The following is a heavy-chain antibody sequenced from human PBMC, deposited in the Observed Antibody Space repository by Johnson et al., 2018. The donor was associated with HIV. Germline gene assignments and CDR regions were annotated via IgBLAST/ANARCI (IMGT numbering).Heavy chain of an antibody. Sequence: VQLVESGGGVVQPGRSLRLSCAASGFTVSSNEMSWVRQAPGKGLEWVAIISYDGSNKYYADSVKGRFTISRDNSKNTLYLQMNSLRAEDTAVYYCAKEARRYYDILTSGAFDIWGQGTMVTVSS. CDR3: AKEARRYYDILTSGAFDI. CDR2: ISYDGSNK. CDR1: GFTVSSNE. J-gene: IGHJ3*02. D-gene: IGHD3-9*01. V-gene: IGHV3-30-3*01.